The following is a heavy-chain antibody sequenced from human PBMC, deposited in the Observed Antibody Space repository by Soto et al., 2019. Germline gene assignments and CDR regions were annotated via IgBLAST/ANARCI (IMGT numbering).Heavy chain of an antibody. CDR2: INPSGGST. V-gene: IGHV1-46*01. Sequence: QVQLVQSGAEVKKPGASVKVSCKASGYTFTSYYMHWVRQAPGQGLEWMGIINPSGGSTSYAQKFKGRVTMTRDTSTSTVYMELSSLRSEDTAVYYCARDRGIQLWKYYYYYYGMDVWGQGTTVTVSS. CDR3: ARDRGIQLWKYYYYYYGMDV. J-gene: IGHJ6*02. D-gene: IGHD5-18*01. CDR1: GYTFTSYY.